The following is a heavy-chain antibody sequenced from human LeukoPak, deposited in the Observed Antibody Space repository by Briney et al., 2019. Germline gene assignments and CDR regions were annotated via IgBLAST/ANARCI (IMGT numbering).Heavy chain of an antibody. CDR1: GFMFSSNW. CDR3: AKEGRSLQTY. CDR2: IKEDGTET. D-gene: IGHD5-24*01. V-gene: IGHV3-7*03. Sequence: GGSLRLSCAASGFMFSSNWMSWVRLAPGKGLEWVANIKEDGTETYYVDSVKGRFTISRDNAKNSLYLQMNSLRVEDTAVYYCAKEGRSLQTYWCQGTLVTVSS. J-gene: IGHJ4*02.